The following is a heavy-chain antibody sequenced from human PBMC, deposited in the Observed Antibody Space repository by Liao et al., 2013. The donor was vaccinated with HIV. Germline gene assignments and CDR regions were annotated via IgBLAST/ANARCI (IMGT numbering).Heavy chain of an antibody. V-gene: IGHV4-61*02. CDR3: ARVAWNYSGGYYMDV. J-gene: IGHJ6*03. D-gene: IGHD1-7*01. CDR1: GGSISSGSYY. CDR2: IYTSGST. Sequence: QVQLQESGPGLVKPSQTLSLTCTVSGGSISSGSYYWSWIRQPAGKGLEWIGRIYTSGSTNYNPSLKSRVTMSVDTSKNQFSLKLSSVTAADTAVYYCARVAWNYSGGYYMDVWGKGTTVTVSS.